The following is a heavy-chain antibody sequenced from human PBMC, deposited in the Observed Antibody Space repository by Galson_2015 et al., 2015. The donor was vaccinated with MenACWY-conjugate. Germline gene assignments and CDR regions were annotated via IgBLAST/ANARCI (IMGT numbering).Heavy chain of an antibody. D-gene: IGHD1-26*01. CDR2: IDPHNSNT. J-gene: IGHJ6*02. CDR1: GYSFTNYW. Sequence: QSGAEVKKPGESLTISCKGSGYSFTNYWIGWVRQMPGRGLEWMGLIDPHNSNTRYSPSFQGQVTISADGSISTAFLQWSSLKASDTAMYYCARHPPGGRGMDVWGRGTTVTVSS. V-gene: IGHV5-51*01. CDR3: ARHPPGGRGMDV.